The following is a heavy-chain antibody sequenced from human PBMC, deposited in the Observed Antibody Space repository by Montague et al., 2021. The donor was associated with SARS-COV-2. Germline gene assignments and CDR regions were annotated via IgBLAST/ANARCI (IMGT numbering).Heavy chain of an antibody. CDR3: ARMSNSYGYSLVDY. J-gene: IGHJ4*02. CDR2: IDWDDDK. D-gene: IGHD5-18*01. CDR1: GFSLSTSGMC. Sequence: PALVKPTQTLTLTCTFSGFSLSTSGMCVSWIRQPPGKALEWLALIDWDDDKYYSTSLKTRLTISKDTSKNQVVLTMTNMDPVDTATYYCARMSNSYGYSLVDYWGQGTLVTVSS. V-gene: IGHV2-70*01.